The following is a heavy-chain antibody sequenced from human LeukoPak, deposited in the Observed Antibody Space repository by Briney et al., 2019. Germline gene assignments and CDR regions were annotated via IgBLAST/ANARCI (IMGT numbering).Heavy chain of an antibody. V-gene: IGHV3-23*01. CDR1: GFNFGTYA. CDR2: IGSSGSST. J-gene: IGHJ5*02. Sequence: GGSLRLSCAASGFNFGTYAMTWVRQAPGKGLEWVSSIGSSGSSTYYADSVKGRFTISRDNSKNTLLLQMNSLRAEDSAVYFCATLPQSAGYHWFDPRGQGTLVTVAS. D-gene: IGHD6-13*01. CDR3: ATLPQSAGYHWFDP.